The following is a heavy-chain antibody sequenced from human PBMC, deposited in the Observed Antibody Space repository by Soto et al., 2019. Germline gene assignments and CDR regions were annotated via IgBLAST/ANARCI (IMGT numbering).Heavy chain of an antibody. Sequence: EVQLLESGGGLVQPGGSLRLSCAASGFTFSSYAMSWVRQAPGKGLEWVSAISGSGGSTYYADSVKGRFTSSRDNSKNTLYLQMNSLRAKDTSVYYSAKTTVTTYYYYGLDVWGQVTTVTVSS. D-gene: IGHD4-17*01. J-gene: IGHJ6*02. CDR1: GFTFSSYA. V-gene: IGHV3-23*01. CDR3: AKTTVTTYYYYGLDV. CDR2: ISGSGGST.